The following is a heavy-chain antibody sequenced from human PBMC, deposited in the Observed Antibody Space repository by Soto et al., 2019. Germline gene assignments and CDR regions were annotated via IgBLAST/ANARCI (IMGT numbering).Heavy chain of an antibody. CDR1: GGTFSSYT. V-gene: IGHV1-69*02. D-gene: IGHD4-17*01. J-gene: IGHJ4*02. CDR2: IIPILGIA. Sequence: QVQLVQSGAEVKKPGSSVKVSCKASGGTFSSYTISWVRQAPGQGLEWMGRIIPILGIANYAQKFQGRVTITAVKSTSTAYMELSSLRSEDTAVYYCAATKGGMTTVTTDFDYWGQGTLVTVSS. CDR3: AATKGGMTTVTTDFDY.